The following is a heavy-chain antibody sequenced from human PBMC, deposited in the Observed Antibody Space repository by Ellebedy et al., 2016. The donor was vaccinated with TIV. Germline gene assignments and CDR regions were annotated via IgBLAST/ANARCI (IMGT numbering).Heavy chain of an antibody. CDR2: INQDGSEK. V-gene: IGHV3-7*01. Sequence: GESLKISCAASRFSFSNYWMSWVRQPPGKGLEWVANINQDGSEKHYVDSVEGRFTISRDNAKKSLYLQMISLRAEDTAVYYCASDGSYGDFLSPTHAFENWGQGTMVIVSS. CDR3: ASDGSYGDFLSPTHAFEN. D-gene: IGHD4-17*01. J-gene: IGHJ3*02. CDR1: RFSFSNYW.